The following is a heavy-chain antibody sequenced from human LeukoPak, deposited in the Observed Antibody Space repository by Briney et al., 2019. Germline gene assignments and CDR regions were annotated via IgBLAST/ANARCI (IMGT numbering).Heavy chain of an antibody. CDR3: ARGRNWNYGHFDY. D-gene: IGHD1-7*01. J-gene: IGHJ4*02. CDR2: INHSGST. CDR1: GGSFSGYY. Sequence: SETLSLTCAVYGGSFSGYYWSWIRQPPGKGLEWIGEINHSGSTNYNPSLKSRVTISVYTSKNQFSLKLSSVTAADTAVYYCARGRNWNYGHFDYWGQGTLVTVSS. V-gene: IGHV4-34*01.